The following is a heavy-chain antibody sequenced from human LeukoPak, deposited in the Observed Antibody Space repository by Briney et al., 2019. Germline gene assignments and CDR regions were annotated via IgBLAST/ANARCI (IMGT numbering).Heavy chain of an antibody. Sequence: GGSLRLSCAASGFTFDDYGMSWVRQAPGKGLEWVSGINWNGGSTGYADSVKGRFTISRDNAKNSLYLQMNSLRAEDTALYYCARVSRGDFWSGYQYYYYYMDVWGKGTTVTVSS. CDR1: GFTFDDYG. D-gene: IGHD3-3*01. CDR2: INWNGGST. CDR3: ARVSRGDFWSGYQYYYYYMDV. J-gene: IGHJ6*03. V-gene: IGHV3-20*04.